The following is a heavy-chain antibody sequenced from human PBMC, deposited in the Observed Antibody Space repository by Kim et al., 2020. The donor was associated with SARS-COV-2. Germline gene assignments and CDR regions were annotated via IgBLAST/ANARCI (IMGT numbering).Heavy chain of an antibody. Sequence: GGSLRLSCAASGFTFSSYGMHWVRQAPGKGLEWVAVIWYDGSNKYYADSVKGRFTISRDNSKNTLYLQMNSLRAEDTAVYYCARDRYCSSTSCWGKYYFDYWCQGTLVTVSS. CDR2: IWYDGSNK. V-gene: IGHV3-33*01. J-gene: IGHJ4*02. D-gene: IGHD2-2*01. CDR3: ARDRYCSSTSCWGKYYFDY. CDR1: GFTFSSYG.